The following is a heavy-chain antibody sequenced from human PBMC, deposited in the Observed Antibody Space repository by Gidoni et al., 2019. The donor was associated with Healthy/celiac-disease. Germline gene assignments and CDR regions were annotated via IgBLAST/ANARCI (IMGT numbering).Heavy chain of an antibody. CDR1: GVTFSSYS. D-gene: IGHD3-10*01. J-gene: IGHJ4*02. V-gene: IGHV3-21*01. CDR2: ISISSSYI. CDR3: ARDSGDGGSGI. Sequence: EVQLVESGGGLVKPGGSLRLSCAASGVTFSSYSMNWVRQAPGKGLEWVSSISISSSYIYYADSVKGRFPLPRDNAKNSLYLQMNSLRAEDTAVYYCARDSGDGGSGIWGQGTLVTVSS.